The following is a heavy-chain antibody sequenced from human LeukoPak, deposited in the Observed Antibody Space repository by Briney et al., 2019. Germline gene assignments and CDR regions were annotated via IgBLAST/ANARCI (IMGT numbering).Heavy chain of an antibody. Sequence: PGGSLRLSCAASGFTFSDYYMSWIRQAPGKGLEWVSYISSSGSTIYYADSVKGRFTISRDNAKNSLYLQMNCLRAEDTAVYYCARDCSGGSCSFDYWGQGTLVTVSS. CDR3: ARDCSGGSCSFDY. CDR2: ISSSGSTI. J-gene: IGHJ4*02. D-gene: IGHD2-15*01. CDR1: GFTFSDYY. V-gene: IGHV3-11*01.